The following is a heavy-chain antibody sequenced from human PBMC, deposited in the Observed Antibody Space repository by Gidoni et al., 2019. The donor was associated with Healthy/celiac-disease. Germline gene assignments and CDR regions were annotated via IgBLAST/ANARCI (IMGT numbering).Heavy chain of an antibody. CDR2: ISYDGSNK. D-gene: IGHD3-3*01. CDR1: GFTFSSYA. Sequence: QVQLVESGGGVVQPGRSLRLSCAASGFTFSSYAMHWVRQAPGKVLEWVAVISYDGSNKYYADSVKGRFTSSRDNSKNTLYLQMNSLRAEDTAVYYCARGRSYDFWSGYSQYYGMDVWGQGTTVTVSS. J-gene: IGHJ6*02. V-gene: IGHV3-30-3*01. CDR3: ARGRSYDFWSGYSQYYGMDV.